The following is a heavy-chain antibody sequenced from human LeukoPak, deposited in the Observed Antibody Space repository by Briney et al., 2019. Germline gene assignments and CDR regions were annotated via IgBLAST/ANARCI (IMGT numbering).Heavy chain of an antibody. V-gene: IGHV4-38-2*02. CDR2: IYHSGST. Sequence: SETLSLTCTVSGYSISSGYYWGWIRQPPGKGLEWIGSIYHSGSTYYNPSLKSRVTISVDTSKNQFSLKLSSVTAADTAVYYCARVVGGSYPYYYYYMDVWGKGTTVTVSS. CDR3: ARVVGGSYPYYYYYMDV. J-gene: IGHJ6*03. CDR1: GYSISSGYY. D-gene: IGHD1-26*01.